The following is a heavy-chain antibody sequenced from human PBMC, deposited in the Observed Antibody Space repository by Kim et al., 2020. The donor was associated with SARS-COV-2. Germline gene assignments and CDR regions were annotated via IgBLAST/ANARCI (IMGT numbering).Heavy chain of an antibody. CDR3: ASHVDKAMVGHENDFDY. Sequence: LKSRVTISVDTSKNQFYLKLSAVTAADTAVYYCASHVDKAMVGHENDFDYWGQGTLVTVSS. D-gene: IGHD5-18*01. V-gene: IGHV4-34*01. J-gene: IGHJ4*02.